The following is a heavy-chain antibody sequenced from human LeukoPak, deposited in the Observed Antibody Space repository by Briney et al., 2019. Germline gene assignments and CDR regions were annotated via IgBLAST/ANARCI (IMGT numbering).Heavy chain of an antibody. CDR2: MNPNSGNT. J-gene: IGHJ4*02. CDR3: ARGTGYGSGSYRDYFDY. D-gene: IGHD3-10*01. Sequence: ASVKVSCKASGYTFTSYDINWVRQAAGQGLEWMGWMNPNSGNTGYAQKFQGRVTITRNTSISTAYMELSSLRSEDTAVYYCARGTGYGSGSYRDYFDYWGQGTLVTVSS. CDR1: GYTFTSYD. V-gene: IGHV1-8*03.